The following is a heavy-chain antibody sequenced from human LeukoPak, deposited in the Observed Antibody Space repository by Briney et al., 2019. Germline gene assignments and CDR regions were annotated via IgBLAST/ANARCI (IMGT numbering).Heavy chain of an antibody. CDR3: ARAPTHYSSSSDFDY. V-gene: IGHV1-69*04. J-gene: IGHJ4*02. Sequence: SVKVSCKASGGTFSSYAISWVRQAPGQGLEWMGRIIPILGIANYAQKFQGRVTITADKSTSTAYMELSSLRSEDTAVYYCARAPTHYSSSSDFDYWGQGALVTVSS. D-gene: IGHD6-6*01. CDR1: GGTFSSYA. CDR2: IIPILGIA.